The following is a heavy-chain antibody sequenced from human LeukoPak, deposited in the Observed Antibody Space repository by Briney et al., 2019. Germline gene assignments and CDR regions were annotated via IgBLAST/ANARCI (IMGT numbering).Heavy chain of an antibody. D-gene: IGHD4-23*01. CDR3: ARDPTTVVTLPYYFDF. V-gene: IGHV4-34*01. CDR2: INHRGRT. J-gene: IGHJ4*02. CDR1: GGSFSGYH. Sequence: SETLSLTCAVYGGSFSGYHWNWIRQSPEKGLEWIGEINHRGRTNYNPSLASRVSMSVDTSKNQFSLKLSSVTAADTAIYYCARDPTTVVTLPYYFDFWGQGILLTVFS.